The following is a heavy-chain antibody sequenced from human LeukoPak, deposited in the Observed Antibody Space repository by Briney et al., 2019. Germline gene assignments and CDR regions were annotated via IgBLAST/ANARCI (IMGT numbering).Heavy chain of an antibody. D-gene: IGHD3-22*01. CDR2: ISAYNGNT. CDR3: ARDTWGAERYYYDSSGYYGVDY. CDR1: GYTFTSYG. J-gene: IGHJ4*02. V-gene: IGHV1-18*01. Sequence: PGASVKVSCKASGYTFTSYGISWVRQAPGQGLEWMGWISAYNGNTNYAQKLQGRVTMTTDTSTSTAYMELRSLRSDDTAVYYCARDTWGAERYYYDSSGYYGVDYWGQGTLVTVSS.